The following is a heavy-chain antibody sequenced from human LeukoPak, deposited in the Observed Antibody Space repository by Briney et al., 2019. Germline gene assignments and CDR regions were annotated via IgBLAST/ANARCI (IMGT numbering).Heavy chain of an antibody. J-gene: IGHJ4*02. Sequence: PGGSLRLSCAASGFTFSSYSMYWVRQAPGKGLEWVAVISYDGSNKYYADSVKGRFTISRDNSKNTLYLQMNSLRAEDTAVYYCAKDLAVAGTDDDYFDYWGQGTLVTVSS. CDR2: ISYDGSNK. CDR1: GFTFSSYS. V-gene: IGHV3-30*18. D-gene: IGHD6-19*01. CDR3: AKDLAVAGTDDDYFDY.